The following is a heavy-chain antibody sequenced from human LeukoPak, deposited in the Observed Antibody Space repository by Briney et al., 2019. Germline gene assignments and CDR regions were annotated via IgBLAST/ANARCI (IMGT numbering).Heavy chain of an antibody. D-gene: IGHD3-10*01. CDR3: ARRDYKAWIDP. V-gene: IGHV4-39*01. Sequence: PSETLSHTCSVSGGSIIASSHYWAWVRQPPGKGLEWIGSVYYTGSIRYNTSLKSRVTISVDMSKNDLFLTVNSVTAADTAFYYCARRDYKAWIDPWGQGILLTVSP. CDR1: GGSIIASSHY. CDR2: VYYTGSI. J-gene: IGHJ5*02.